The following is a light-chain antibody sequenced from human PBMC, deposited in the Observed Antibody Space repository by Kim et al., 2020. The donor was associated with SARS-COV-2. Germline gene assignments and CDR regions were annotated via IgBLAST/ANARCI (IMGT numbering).Light chain of an antibody. CDR1: QSVSSN. V-gene: IGKV3-15*01. Sequence: EIVMTQYPATLSVSPGERATLSCRASQSVSSNLAWYQQKPGQAPRLLIYGASTRATGIPVRFSGSGSGTEFTLTISSLQSEDFAVYYCQQYNKWPPWTFGQGTKVEIK. CDR2: GAS. CDR3: QQYNKWPPWT. J-gene: IGKJ1*01.